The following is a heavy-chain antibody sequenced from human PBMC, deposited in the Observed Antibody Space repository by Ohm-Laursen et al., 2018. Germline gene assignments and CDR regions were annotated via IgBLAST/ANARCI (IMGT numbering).Heavy chain of an antibody. CDR1: GGSISKGGYY. CDR2: TYDSGST. Sequence: TLSLTCPVSGGSISKGGYYWSWIRQPPGKGLEWIGYTYDSGSTYYNPSLKSRVAISVDTSKNQFSLKLSPVTAADTAVYYCARGRQELSSGWYTYFFDFWGQGSLVTVSS. CDR3: ARGRQELSSGWYTYFFDF. V-gene: IGHV4-31*02. J-gene: IGHJ4*02. D-gene: IGHD6-19*01.